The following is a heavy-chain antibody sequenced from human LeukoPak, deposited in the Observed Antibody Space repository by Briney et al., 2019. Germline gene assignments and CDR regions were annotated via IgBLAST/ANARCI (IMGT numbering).Heavy chain of an antibody. CDR2: IYTSGST. Sequence: KPSETLSLTCTVSGGSISSYYWSWIRQPPGKGLEWIGYIYTSGSTNYNPSLKSRVTMSVDTSKNQFSLKLSSVTAADTAVYYCARDLAVAGRRYFDYWGQGTLVTVSS. CDR1: GGSISSYY. CDR3: ARDLAVAGRRYFDY. D-gene: IGHD6-19*01. V-gene: IGHV4-4*08. J-gene: IGHJ4*02.